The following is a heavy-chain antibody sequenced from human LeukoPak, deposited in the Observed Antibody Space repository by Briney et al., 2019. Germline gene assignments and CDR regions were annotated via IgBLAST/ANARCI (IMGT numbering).Heavy chain of an antibody. CDR2: ISAYNGNT. J-gene: IGHJ4*02. D-gene: IGHD1-1*01. CDR3: ARVKLQRRPFDY. CDR1: GYTFTSYG. Sequence: ASVKVSCKASGYTFTSYGISWVRQAPGQGVEGMGWISAYNGNTNYAQKLQGRVTMTTDTSTSTAYMELRSLRSDDTAVYYCARVKLQRRPFDYWGQGTLVTVSS. V-gene: IGHV1-18*01.